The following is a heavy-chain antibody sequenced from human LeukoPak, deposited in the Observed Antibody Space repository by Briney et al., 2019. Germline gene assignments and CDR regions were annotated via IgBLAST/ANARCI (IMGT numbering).Heavy chain of an antibody. CDR3: AKNRRGIAPPGNYYYYMDV. J-gene: IGHJ6*03. D-gene: IGHD6-13*01. CDR2: IYTSGST. Sequence: SQTLSLTCTVSGGSVSSGSYYWSWIRQPAGKGLEWIGRIYTSGSTNYNPSLKSRVSISLDTSKNQFSLNLRSVTAAGTAVYYCAKNRRGIAPPGNYYYYMDVWGKGTTVTISS. CDR1: GGSVSSGSYY. V-gene: IGHV4-61*02.